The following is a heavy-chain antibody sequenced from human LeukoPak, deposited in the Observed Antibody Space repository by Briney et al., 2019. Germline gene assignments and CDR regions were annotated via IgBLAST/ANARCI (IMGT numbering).Heavy chain of an antibody. V-gene: IGHV1-8*01. D-gene: IGHD1-1*01. CDR3: VRVPQRVPHNWFDP. J-gene: IGHJ5*02. CDR2: MNPHSASV. CDR1: GYTFTSND. Sequence: ASVKVSCKASGYTFTSNDINWVRQATRQGLEWMGWMNPHSASVGYAQKFQGRVIMTWDTSISTAYMELSSLTSDDTAVYYCVRVPQRVPHNWFDPWGQGTLVTVSS.